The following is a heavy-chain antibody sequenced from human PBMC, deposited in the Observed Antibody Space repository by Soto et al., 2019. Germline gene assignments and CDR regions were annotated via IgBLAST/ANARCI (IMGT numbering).Heavy chain of an antibody. CDR3: ARMRGLGEISPYLDY. D-gene: IGHD3-16*01. CDR1: GGAISDYQ. CDR2: IYYSGRT. V-gene: IGHV4-59*01. Sequence: QVQLQESVPGLVKPSETLSLTCSISGGAISDYQWNWIRQPPGKGLEWIGYIYYSGRTNYNPSLKSRLTISLDTSTRQFSLRLRSVTAADTAVYYCARMRGLGEISPYLDYWGQGALVTVSS. J-gene: IGHJ4*02.